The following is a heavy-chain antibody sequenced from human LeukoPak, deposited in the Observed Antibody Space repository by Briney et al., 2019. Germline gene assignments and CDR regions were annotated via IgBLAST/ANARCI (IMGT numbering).Heavy chain of an antibody. V-gene: IGHV3-48*03. CDR2: ISSSGSTI. CDR3: ARGERWGSGWRDYYYMDV. D-gene: IGHD6-19*01. Sequence: GGSLRLSCAASGFTFSSYEMNWVRQAPGKGLEWVSYISSSGSTIYYADSVKGRFTISRGNAKNSLYLQMNSLRAEDTAVYYCARGERWGSGWRDYYYMDVWGKGTTVTISS. CDR1: GFTFSSYE. J-gene: IGHJ6*03.